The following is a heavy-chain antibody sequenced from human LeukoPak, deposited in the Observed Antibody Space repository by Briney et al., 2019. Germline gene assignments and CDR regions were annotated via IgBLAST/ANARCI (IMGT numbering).Heavy chain of an antibody. V-gene: IGHV3-48*04. D-gene: IGHD2-21*01. CDR3: ARIAYLDEGMDV. J-gene: IGHJ6*03. CDR2: INSNSRTI. CDR1: GFTFSTDS. Sequence: GGSLRLSCEASGFTFSTDSMNWVRQAPGKGLEWVSYINSNSRTIHYADSVKGRFTISRDNAKNSLYLQMNSLRAEETAVYYCARIAYLDEGMDVWGRGTTVTVSS.